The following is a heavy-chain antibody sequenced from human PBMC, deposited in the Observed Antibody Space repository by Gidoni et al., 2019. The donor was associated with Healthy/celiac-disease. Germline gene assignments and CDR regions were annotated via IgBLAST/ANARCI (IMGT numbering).Heavy chain of an antibody. V-gene: IGHV3-30-3*01. CDR1: GFTFRSYA. CDR2: ISYDGGNK. CDR3: ARDRGYYDSSGYSFGMDV. J-gene: IGHJ6*02. Sequence: QVQLGESGGGVVKPGRSLRLSCAASGFTFRSYARHWVRQAPGKGLEWVAVISYDGGNKYYEDSGKGRFTISRDNSKNTLYLQMNSLRAEDTAVYYCARDRGYYDSSGYSFGMDVWGQGTTVTVSS. D-gene: IGHD3-22*01.